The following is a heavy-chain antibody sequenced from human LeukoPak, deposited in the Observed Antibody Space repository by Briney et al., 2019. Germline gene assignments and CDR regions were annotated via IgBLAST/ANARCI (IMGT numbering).Heavy chain of an antibody. V-gene: IGHV3-21*01. CDR3: ARSQTGYSSSVNFDY. J-gene: IGHJ4*02. CDR1: GFTFSSYS. Sequence: GGSLRLSCAASGFTFSSYSMNWVRQAPGKGLEWVSSISSSSSYIYYADSVKGRFTISRENAKNSLYLQMNSLRAGDTAVYYCARSQTGYSSSVNFDYWGQGTLVTVSS. CDR2: ISSSSSYI. D-gene: IGHD6-13*01.